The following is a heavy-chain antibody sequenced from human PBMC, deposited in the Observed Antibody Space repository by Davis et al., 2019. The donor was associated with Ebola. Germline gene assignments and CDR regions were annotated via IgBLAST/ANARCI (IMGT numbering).Heavy chain of an antibody. Sequence: GESLKISCAASGFPFSGYAMTWVRQAPGKGLECVSSVSASGGNTYYADSVKGRFTISRDNSKNTLYLQMNSLRAEDTAVYYCARDQAIGVVIYYYYYGMDVWGQGTTVTVSS. J-gene: IGHJ6*02. CDR2: VSASGGNT. CDR3: ARDQAIGVVIYYYYYGMDV. V-gene: IGHV3-23*01. D-gene: IGHD3-3*01. CDR1: GFPFSGYA.